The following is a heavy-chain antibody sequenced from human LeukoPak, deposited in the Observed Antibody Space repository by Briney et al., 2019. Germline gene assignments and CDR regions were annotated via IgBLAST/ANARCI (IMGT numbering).Heavy chain of an antibody. CDR1: GFTFSNYA. Sequence: GGSLRLSCAASGFTFSNYAMTWVRQAPGKGLEWVSVIGGSGVNAYYADSVKGRFTISRDNSKNTAYLQMNSLRADDTALYYCAKDSTWIQLWFDYWGQGTLVTVSS. V-gene: IGHV3-23*01. CDR2: IGGSGVNA. J-gene: IGHJ4*02. CDR3: AKDSTWIQLWFDY. D-gene: IGHD5-18*01.